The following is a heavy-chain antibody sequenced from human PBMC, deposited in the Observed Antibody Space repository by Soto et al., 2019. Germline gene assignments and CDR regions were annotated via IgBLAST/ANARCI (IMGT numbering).Heavy chain of an antibody. CDR2: IYYSGST. CDR3: AGTRTGTTSPDY. CDR1: GGSISSYY. D-gene: IGHD1-7*01. J-gene: IGHJ4*02. Sequence: SETLSLTCTVSGGSISSYYWSWIRQPPGKGLEWIGYIYYSGSTNYNPSLKSRVTISVDTSKNQFSLKLSSVTAADTAVYYCAGTRTGTTSPDYWGQGTLVTVSS. V-gene: IGHV4-59*08.